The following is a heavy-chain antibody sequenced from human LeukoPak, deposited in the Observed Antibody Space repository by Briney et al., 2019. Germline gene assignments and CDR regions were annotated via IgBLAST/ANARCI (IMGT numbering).Heavy chain of an antibody. Sequence: GGSLRLSCSASGFTFNSYAMHWVRQAPGKGLEYVSAISSNGGSTYYADSVKGRFTISRDNSKNTLYLQMSSLRAEDTAVYYCVILSYYYGSGSYYNDYWGQGTLVTVSS. J-gene: IGHJ4*02. V-gene: IGHV3-64D*09. D-gene: IGHD3-10*01. CDR1: GFTFNSYA. CDR2: ISSNGGST. CDR3: VILSYYYGSGSYYNDY.